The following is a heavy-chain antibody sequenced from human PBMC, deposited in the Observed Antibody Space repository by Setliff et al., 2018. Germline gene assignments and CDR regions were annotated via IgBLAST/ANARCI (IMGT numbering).Heavy chain of an antibody. J-gene: IGHJ6*03. CDR3: ARDRVEDYGGILHYYYYYMDV. D-gene: IGHD4-17*01. Sequence: GASVKVSCKASGYTFTSYGISWVRQAPGQGLEWMGWISAYNGNTNYAKKLQGRVTMTTDTSTSTAYMELRSLRSEYTAVYYCARDRVEDYGGILHYYYYYMDVWGKGTTVTVSS. V-gene: IGHV1-18*01. CDR1: GYTFTSYG. CDR2: ISAYNGNT.